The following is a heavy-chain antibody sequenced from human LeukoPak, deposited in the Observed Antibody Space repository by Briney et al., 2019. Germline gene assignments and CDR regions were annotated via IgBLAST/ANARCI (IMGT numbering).Heavy chain of an antibody. CDR3: ASVGYDSSGYSPYYFDY. Sequence: GASVKVSCKASGYTFTGYYMHWVRQAPGQGLEWMGWINPNSGGTNYAQKFQGRVTMTRDTSISTAYMELSRLRSDDTAVYYCASVGYDSSGYSPYYFDYWGQGTLVTVSS. CDR2: INPNSGGT. D-gene: IGHD3-22*01. J-gene: IGHJ4*02. CDR1: GYTFTGYY. V-gene: IGHV1-2*02.